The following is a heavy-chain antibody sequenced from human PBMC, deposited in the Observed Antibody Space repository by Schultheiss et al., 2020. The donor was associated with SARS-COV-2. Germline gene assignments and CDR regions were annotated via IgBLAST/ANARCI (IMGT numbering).Heavy chain of an antibody. D-gene: IGHD5-18*01. CDR1: GFSLSSFA. CDR3: ARQGYSYGGTFDY. Sequence: GGSLRLSCVASGFSLSSFAVHWVRQAPGKGLEWVAVISVDGTKKNYADSVKGRFTISRDNAKNSLYLQMNSLRAEDTAVYYCARQGYSYGGTFDYWGQGTLVTVSS. J-gene: IGHJ4*02. CDR2: ISVDGTKK. V-gene: IGHV3-30*04.